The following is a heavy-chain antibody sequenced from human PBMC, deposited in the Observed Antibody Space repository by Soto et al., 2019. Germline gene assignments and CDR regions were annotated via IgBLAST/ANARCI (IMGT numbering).Heavy chain of an antibody. CDR2: ISYDGENQ. CDR3: VSPHSESSNAFDL. Sequence: GGSRRLSCAASFFSFSHYARHWLRQPPGKGLEWVALISYDGENQYFTDSVRGRFTISRDNSKTALYLEMNDLRLDDTATYYCVSPHSESSNAFDLWGQGTLVTVYS. CDR1: FFSFSHYA. J-gene: IGHJ5*02. V-gene: IGHV3-30*04. D-gene: IGHD3-10*01.